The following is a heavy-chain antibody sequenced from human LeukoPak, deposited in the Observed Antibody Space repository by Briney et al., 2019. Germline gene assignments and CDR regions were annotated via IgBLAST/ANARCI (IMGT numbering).Heavy chain of an antibody. CDR2: MNPNSGNT. V-gene: IGHV1-8*02. J-gene: IGHJ4*02. CDR3: ARGPLGDLYT. CDR1: GYTFTSYF. Sequence: ASVKVSCKASGYTFTSYFMHWVRQAPGQGPEWMGWMNPNSGNTGYAQKFQGRDTMTRNTSISTAYMELSSLRSEDTAVYYCARGPLGDLYTWGQGTLVTVSS. D-gene: IGHD4-17*01.